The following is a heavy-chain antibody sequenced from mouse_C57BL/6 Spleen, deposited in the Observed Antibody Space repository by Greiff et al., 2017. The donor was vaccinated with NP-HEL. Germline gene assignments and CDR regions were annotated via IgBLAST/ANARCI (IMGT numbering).Heavy chain of an antibody. Sequence: VKLQQPGAELVMPGASVKLSCKASGYTFTSYWMHWVKQRPGQGLEWIGEIDPSDSYTNYNQKFKGKSTLTVDKSSSTAYMQLSSLTSEDSAVYYCARSVDSSGLAYWGQGTLVTVSA. CDR2: IDPSDSYT. CDR1: GYTFTSYW. V-gene: IGHV1-69*01. CDR3: ARSVDSSGLAY. J-gene: IGHJ3*01. D-gene: IGHD3-2*02.